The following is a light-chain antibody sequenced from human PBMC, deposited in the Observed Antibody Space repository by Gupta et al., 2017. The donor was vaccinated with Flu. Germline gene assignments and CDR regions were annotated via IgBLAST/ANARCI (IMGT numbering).Light chain of an antibody. J-gene: IGKJ2*01. CDR3: QQENSYSYT. CDR1: QNINRW. Sequence: DIQMTQSPSTLSASVGDRVTITCRASQNINRWLAWYQQKPGKAPNLLIYKTSTLESGVPSRFSGSGSGTEFTLTISSLQPDDFATYYCQQENSYSYTFGQGTKLEIK. CDR2: KTS. V-gene: IGKV1-5*03.